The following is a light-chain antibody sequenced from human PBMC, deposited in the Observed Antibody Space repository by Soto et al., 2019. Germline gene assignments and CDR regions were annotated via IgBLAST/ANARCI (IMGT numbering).Light chain of an antibody. V-gene: IGKV4-1*01. CDR1: QSVSYSSNNKHY. CDR3: QQCLSVPYT. J-gene: IGKJ4*01. CDR2: SAY. Sequence: DIVMTQSPDSLAVSLGERATINCKSSQSVSYSSNNKHYLAWYQQKAGQPPKLLIYSAYIRESGVPDRFSGSGSGTDFTLTISTLQAEDVAVYYCQQCLSVPYTFGGGTKVELK.